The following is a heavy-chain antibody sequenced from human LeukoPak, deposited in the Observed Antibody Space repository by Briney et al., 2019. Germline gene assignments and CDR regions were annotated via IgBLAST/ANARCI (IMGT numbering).Heavy chain of an antibody. CDR3: ARGPAFGEYGMDV. V-gene: IGHV3-66*01. D-gene: IGHD3-10*01. CDR2: IYSGGST. J-gene: IGHJ6*02. CDR1: AFTVSSNY. Sequence: PGGSLRLSCAASAFTVSSNYMSWVRQAPGKGLEWVSVIYSGGSTYYADSVKGRFTIPRDNSKNTLYLQMNSLRAEDTAVYYCARGPAFGEYGMDVWGQGTTVTVSS.